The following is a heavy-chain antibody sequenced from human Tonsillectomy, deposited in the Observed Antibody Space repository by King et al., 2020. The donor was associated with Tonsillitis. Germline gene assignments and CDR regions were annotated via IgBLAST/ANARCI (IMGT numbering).Heavy chain of an antibody. CDR2: ISFSGNTI. J-gene: IGHJ4*02. D-gene: IGHD3-10*01. CDR3: ASSLRGLGVFDN. Sequence: VQLVESGGGLVKPGGSLRLSCAASGLTFSDYYMNWIRQAPGKGLEWVTYISFSGNTIHYADSVNGRFTISRDNAKKSLYLQMISLRAEDTAVYYCASSLRGLGVFDNWGQGILVTVSS. V-gene: IGHV3-11*01. CDR1: GLTFSDYY.